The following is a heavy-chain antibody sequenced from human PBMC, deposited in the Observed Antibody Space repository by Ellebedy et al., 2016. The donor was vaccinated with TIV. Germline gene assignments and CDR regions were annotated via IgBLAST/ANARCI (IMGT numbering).Heavy chain of an antibody. V-gene: IGHV3-7*01. J-gene: IGHJ6*02. CDR1: GFTFSSYA. D-gene: IGHD4-17*01. CDR3: ARETTVTTWTTYNYGVDV. Sequence: GESLKISCAASGFTFSSYAMSWVRQAPGKGLEWVANIKQDGSEKYYVDSVKGRFNISRDNAKNSLYLQMNSLRAEDTAVYYCARETTVTTWTTYNYGVDVWGQGTTVTVSS. CDR2: IKQDGSEK.